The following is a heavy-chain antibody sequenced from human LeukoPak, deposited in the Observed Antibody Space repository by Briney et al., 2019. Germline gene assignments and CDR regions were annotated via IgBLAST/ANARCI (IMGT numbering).Heavy chain of an antibody. CDR1: GFTFSSYA. Sequence: PGGSLRLSCAVSGFTFSSYAMHWVRQPPGKGLEWVSLITGDGGFTCHADSVKGRFTISRDNSKNSLYLQMNSLRTEDTSLYYCAKSRNYGSGSYLDYWGPGTLVTVSS. V-gene: IGHV3-43*02. CDR3: AKSRNYGSGSYLDY. J-gene: IGHJ4*02. D-gene: IGHD3-10*01. CDR2: ITGDGGFT.